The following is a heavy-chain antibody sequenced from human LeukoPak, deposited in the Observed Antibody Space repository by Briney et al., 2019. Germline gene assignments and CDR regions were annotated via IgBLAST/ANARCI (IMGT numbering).Heavy chain of an antibody. CDR3: ARVGRGYSYGQDYFDY. V-gene: IGHV3-66*02. J-gene: IGHJ4*02. D-gene: IGHD5-18*01. CDR2: TYSGGST. CDR1: GFTVSSNY. Sequence: PGGSLRLSCAASGFTVSSNYMSWVRQAPGKGLEWVSVTYSGGSTYYADSVKGRFTISRDNSKNTLYLQMNSLRAEDTAVYYCARVGRGYSYGQDYFDYWGQGTLVTVSS.